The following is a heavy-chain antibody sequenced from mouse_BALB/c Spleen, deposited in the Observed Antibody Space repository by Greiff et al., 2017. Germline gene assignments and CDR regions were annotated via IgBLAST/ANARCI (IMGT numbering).Heavy chain of an antibody. D-gene: IGHD2-4*01. V-gene: IGHV6-6*02. Sequence: EVQVVESGGGLVQPGGSMKLSCVASGFTFSNYWMNWVRQSPEKGLEWVAEIRLKSNNYATHYAESVKGRFTISRDDSKSSVYLQMNNLRAEDTGIYYCTIYYDYAWFAYWGQGTLVTVSA. CDR3: TIYYDYAWFAY. CDR2: IRLKSNNYAT. CDR1: GFTFSNYW. J-gene: IGHJ3*01.